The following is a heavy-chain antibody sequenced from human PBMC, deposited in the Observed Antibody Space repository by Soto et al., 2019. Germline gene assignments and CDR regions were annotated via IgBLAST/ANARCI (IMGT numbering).Heavy chain of an antibody. J-gene: IGHJ6*02. CDR1: GGSISSGGYY. CDR2: IYYSGST. CDR3: ASGHYYGSGSYYKGAYYYGMDV. Sequence: QVQLQESDPGLVKPSQTLSLTCTVAGGSISSGGYYWSWIRQHPGKGLEWNGYIYYSGSTYYNPSLKSRVTISVDTSKNQFSLKLSSVTAADTAVYYCASGHYYGSGSYYKGAYYYGMDVWGQGTTVTVSS. V-gene: IGHV4-31*03. D-gene: IGHD3-10*01.